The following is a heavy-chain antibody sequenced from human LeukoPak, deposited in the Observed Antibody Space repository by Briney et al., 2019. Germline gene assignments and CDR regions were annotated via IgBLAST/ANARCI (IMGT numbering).Heavy chain of an antibody. D-gene: IGHD7-27*01. CDR3: AKDTQSGAFDI. CDR1: GFTIDNYA. CDR2: ISWNSGSI. Sequence: GGSLRLSCAASGFTIDNYAMHWVRQAPGKGLEWVSGISWNSGSIGYADSVKGRFTISRDNAKNSLFLQMNSLRAEDTALYYCAKDTQSGAFDIWGQGTMVTVSS. J-gene: IGHJ3*02. V-gene: IGHV3-9*01.